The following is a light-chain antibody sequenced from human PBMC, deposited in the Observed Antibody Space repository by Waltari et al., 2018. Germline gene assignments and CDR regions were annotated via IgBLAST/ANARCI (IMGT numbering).Light chain of an antibody. V-gene: IGLV2-14*03. J-gene: IGLJ3*02. Sequence: QSALTQPASVTASPGQSVTISCTGTSDDVAAFYFVSWYQQHPGKAPKLLIYDVDIRPSGVSARFSPSKSGTTASLTISDLQSDDGASYFCASYTRTNTLAFGGGTKLTVL. CDR3: ASYTRTNTLA. CDR2: DVD. CDR1: SDDVAAFYF.